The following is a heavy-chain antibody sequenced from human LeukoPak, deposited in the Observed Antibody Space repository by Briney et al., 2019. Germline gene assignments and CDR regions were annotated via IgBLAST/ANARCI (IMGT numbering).Heavy chain of an antibody. V-gene: IGHV3-53*01. D-gene: IGHD6-19*01. CDR3: AKELTTALAVAGKRYYYYGMDV. J-gene: IGHJ6*02. CDR2: IYSGTTT. CDR1: GFTVSTTY. Sequence: GGSLRLSCAVSGFTVSTTYMSWIRQAPGEGLKWVSVIYSGTTTYYADSVKGRFTISRDNSKNTLYLQMNSLRAEDTAVYYCAKELTTALAVAGKRYYYYGMDVWGQGTTVTVSS.